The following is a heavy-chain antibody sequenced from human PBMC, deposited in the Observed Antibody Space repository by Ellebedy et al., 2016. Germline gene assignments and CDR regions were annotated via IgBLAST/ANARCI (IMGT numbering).Heavy chain of an antibody. J-gene: IGHJ3*02. Sequence: GESLKISCAASRFSFSNYGMNWVRQAPGKGLEWISYMSSSGNDLYYADSVKGRFTISRDNAKNSLYLHMNSLRAEDTAVYYCARDLVDTAMVTHAFDIWGQGTMVTVSS. CDR3: ARDLVDTAMVTHAFDI. D-gene: IGHD5-18*01. V-gene: IGHV3-48*01. CDR1: RFSFSNYG. CDR2: MSSSGNDL.